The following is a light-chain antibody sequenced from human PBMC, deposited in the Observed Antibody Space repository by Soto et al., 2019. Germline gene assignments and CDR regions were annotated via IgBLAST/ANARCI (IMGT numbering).Light chain of an antibody. CDR2: DVS. Sequence: QSALTQPASVSGSPGQSITISCTGTSSDVGGYNYVSRYQQHPGKAPKLMIYDVSNRPSGVSNRFSGSKSGNTASLTISGLQAEDGADYYCSSYTSSSSLYVVFGGGTQLTVL. J-gene: IGLJ2*01. CDR3: SSYTSSSSLYVV. CDR1: SSDVGGYNY. V-gene: IGLV2-14*01.